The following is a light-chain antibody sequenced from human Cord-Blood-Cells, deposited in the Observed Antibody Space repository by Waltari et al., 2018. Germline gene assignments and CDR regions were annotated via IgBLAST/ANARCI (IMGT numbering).Light chain of an antibody. V-gene: IGLV1-47*01. CDR1: SSNIGSNY. Sequence: QSVLPQPPSASGTPGQRVTISCSGSSSNIGSNYVYWYQQLPGTAPKLLIYRNNQRPSGVPDRFSGSKSGTSASLAISGLRSEDEADYHCAAWDDSLSGWVFGGGTKLTVL. CDR3: AAWDDSLSGWV. J-gene: IGLJ3*02. CDR2: RNN.